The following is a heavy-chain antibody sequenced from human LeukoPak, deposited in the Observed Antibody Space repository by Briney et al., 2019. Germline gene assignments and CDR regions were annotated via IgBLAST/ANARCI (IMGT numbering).Heavy chain of an antibody. CDR1: GYTFTGYY. Sequence: ASVKVSCKASGYTFTGYYLHWVRQAPGQGLDWMGRINPNTGGTSFAQKFHGRVTMTRDMSITTYFMDLSRLTSDDTDVYYCTREVGCSSSYYGYFDPWGQGTLVTVSS. CDR3: TREVGCSSSYYGYFDP. V-gene: IGHV1-2*05. J-gene: IGHJ5*02. D-gene: IGHD3-22*01. CDR2: INPNTGGT.